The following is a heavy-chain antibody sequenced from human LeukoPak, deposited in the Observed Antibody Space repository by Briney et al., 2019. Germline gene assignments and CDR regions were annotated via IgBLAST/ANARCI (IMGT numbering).Heavy chain of an antibody. Sequence: SQTLSLTCTVSGGSLSSGAYYWSWIRQHPGKGLEWIGYIFYSGSTHYNSSLTSRLTISVDTSKNQFSLKLSSVTAADTAVYYCARDESVFGGSGWYSARMHDAFDIWGQGTMVTVSS. CDR3: ARDESVFGGSGWYSARMHDAFDI. CDR2: IFYSGST. CDR1: GGSLSSGAYY. V-gene: IGHV4-31*03. J-gene: IGHJ3*02. D-gene: IGHD6-19*01.